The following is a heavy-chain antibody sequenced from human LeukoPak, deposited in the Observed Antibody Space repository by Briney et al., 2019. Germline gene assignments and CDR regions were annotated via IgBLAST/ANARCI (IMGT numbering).Heavy chain of an antibody. CDR1: GFTFSDYY. D-gene: IGHD3-22*01. V-gene: IGHV3-11*04. Sequence: GGSLRLSCAASGFTFSDYYMSWIRQAPGKGLEWVSYISSSGSTIYYADSVKGRFTISRDNAKNSLYLQMNSLRAEDTAVYYCASGIVVVSQDAFDIWGQGTMVTVSS. CDR3: ASGIVVVSQDAFDI. CDR2: ISSSGSTI. J-gene: IGHJ3*02.